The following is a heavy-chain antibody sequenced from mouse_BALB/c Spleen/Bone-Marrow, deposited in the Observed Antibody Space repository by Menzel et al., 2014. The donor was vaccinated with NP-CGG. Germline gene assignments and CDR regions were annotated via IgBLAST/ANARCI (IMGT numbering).Heavy chain of an antibody. D-gene: IGHD4-1*01. J-gene: IGHJ4*01. CDR2: IDPANGNT. CDR3: ARWEYYAMDY. Sequence: VKLMASGAELVKPGASVKLSCTASGFNIKDTYMHWVKQRPEQGLEWIGRIDPANGNTKYDPKFQGKATITADTSSNTAYLQLSSLTSEDTAVYYCARWEYYAMDYWGQGTSVTVSS. CDR1: GFNIKDTY. V-gene: IGHV14-3*02.